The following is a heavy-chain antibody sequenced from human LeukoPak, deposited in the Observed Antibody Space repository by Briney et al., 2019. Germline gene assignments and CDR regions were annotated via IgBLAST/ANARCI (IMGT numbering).Heavy chain of an antibody. CDR2: INHSGST. CDR3: ARLRRAFDI. Sequence: SETLSLTCAVYGGSFSGYYWSWIRQPPGKGLEWIGEINHSGSTNYNPSLKSRVTISVDTSKNQFSLKLSSVTAADTAVYYCARLRRAFDIWGHGTMVTVSS. CDR1: GGSFSGYY. D-gene: IGHD1-14*01. V-gene: IGHV4-34*01. J-gene: IGHJ3*02.